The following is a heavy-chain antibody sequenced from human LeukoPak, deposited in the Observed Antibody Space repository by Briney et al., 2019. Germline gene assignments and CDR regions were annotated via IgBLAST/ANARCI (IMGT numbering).Heavy chain of an antibody. D-gene: IGHD6-13*01. Sequence: GGSLRLSCAASGFTVSGNNMNWVRQAPGKGLEWVSVIYSGGTTYYADSVKGRFTISRDNSKNTLYLQLNSLRVEDTAVYYCARGALGAAGRLDYWGQGTLVTVSS. CDR1: GFTVSGNN. CDR2: IYSGGTT. CDR3: ARGALGAAGRLDY. V-gene: IGHV3-66*01. J-gene: IGHJ4*02.